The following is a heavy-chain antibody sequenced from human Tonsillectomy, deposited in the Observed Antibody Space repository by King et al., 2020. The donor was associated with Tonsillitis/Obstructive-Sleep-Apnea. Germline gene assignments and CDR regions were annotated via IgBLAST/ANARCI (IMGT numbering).Heavy chain of an antibody. D-gene: IGHD6-6*01. Sequence: QLQESGPGLVKPSETLSLTCTVSGGSISSSSYYWGWIRQPPGKGLEWIGSIYYSGSTYYNPSLKSRVTISVDTSKNQFSLKLSPVTAADTAVYYCARHPRPDQAFDIWGQGTMVTVSS. CDR3: ARHPRPDQAFDI. CDR1: GGSISSSSYY. J-gene: IGHJ3*02. V-gene: IGHV4-39*01. CDR2: IYYSGST.